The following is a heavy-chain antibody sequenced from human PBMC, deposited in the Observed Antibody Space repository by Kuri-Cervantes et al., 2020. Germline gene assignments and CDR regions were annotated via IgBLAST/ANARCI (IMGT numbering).Heavy chain of an antibody. D-gene: IGHD7-27*01. CDR3: ARVNWANWFDS. Sequence: GESLKISCAASGFTLSNYNIHWVRQAPGKGLEWVSSILKSSTTIYYADSVTGRFTISRDNAKNSLYLQMNSLRAEDTALYYCARVNWANWFDSWGQGTLVTVSS. V-gene: IGHV3-48*04. CDR1: GFTLSNYN. CDR2: ILKSSTTI. J-gene: IGHJ5*01.